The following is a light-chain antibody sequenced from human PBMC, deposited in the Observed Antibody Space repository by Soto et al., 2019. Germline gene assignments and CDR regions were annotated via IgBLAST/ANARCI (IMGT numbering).Light chain of an antibody. CDR3: QQYSSGPPLT. CDR1: QSVSSSY. J-gene: IGKJ4*01. Sequence: EIVLTQSPGTLSLSPGERATLSCRASQSVSSSYLAWYQQKPGQAPRLLIYGASSRATGVPARFSGSGSGTEFTLTISRLQSEDFAVYYCQQYSSGPPLTFGGGTKVDIK. V-gene: IGKV3-20*01. CDR2: GAS.